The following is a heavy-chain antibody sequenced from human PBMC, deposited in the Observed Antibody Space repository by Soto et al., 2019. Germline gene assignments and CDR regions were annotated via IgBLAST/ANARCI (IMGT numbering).Heavy chain of an antibody. V-gene: IGHV1-18*01. CDR2: ISAYNGNT. CDR3: ASGAVGATLYYYYYGMDV. D-gene: IGHD1-26*01. Sequence: ASVKVSCKASGYTFTSYGISWVRQAPGQGLEWMGWISAYNGNTNYAQKLQGRVTMTTDTSTSTAYMELRSLRSDDTAVYYCASGAVGATLYYYYYGMDVWGQGTTVTVS. J-gene: IGHJ6*02. CDR1: GYTFTSYG.